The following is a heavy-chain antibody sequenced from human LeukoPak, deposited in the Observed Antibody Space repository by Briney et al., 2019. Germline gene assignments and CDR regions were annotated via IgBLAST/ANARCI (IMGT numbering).Heavy chain of an antibody. D-gene: IGHD5-12*01. CDR1: GYTFTSYD. CDR3: ARGSRYAATIIYYYYYYMDV. V-gene: IGHV1-8*03. CDR2: MNPNSGNT. J-gene: IGHJ6*03. Sequence: ASVKVSCKASGYTFTSYDINWVRQATGQGLEWMGWMNPNSGNTGYAQKFQGRVTITRNTSISTAYMELSSLRSEDTAVYYCARGSRYAATIIYYYYYYMDVWGKGTTVTVSS.